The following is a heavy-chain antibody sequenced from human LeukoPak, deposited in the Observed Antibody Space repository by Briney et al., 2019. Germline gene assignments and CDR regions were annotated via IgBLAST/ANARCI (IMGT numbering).Heavy chain of an antibody. CDR3: AKESSAYSSYYYYMDV. CDR1: GFTFSSYA. Sequence: GGSLRLSCAASGFTFSSYAMSWVRQAPGKGLEWVSAISGSGGSTYYADSVKGRFTISRDNSKNTLYLQMNSLRAEDTAVYCCAKESSAYSSYYYYMDVWGKGTTVTVSS. V-gene: IGHV3-23*01. CDR2: ISGSGGST. D-gene: IGHD6-13*01. J-gene: IGHJ6*03.